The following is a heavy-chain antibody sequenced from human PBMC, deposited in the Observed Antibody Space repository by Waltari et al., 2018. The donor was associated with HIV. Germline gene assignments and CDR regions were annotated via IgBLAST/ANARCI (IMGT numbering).Heavy chain of an antibody. J-gene: IGHJ4*02. CDR2: ISHVGVSA. V-gene: IGHV3-74*01. Sequence: EVQLVESGGGLVQPGGSLRLSCVGSGFALRPYCLHSVRQVPGTGLVWVRRISHVGVSAAHAEPVKGRFSISGDSAENMVYVYRDVLIAEDTAVYYCARTTYYDKTGFYRAFENWGQGTLVTVSS. D-gene: IGHD3-22*01. CDR1: GFALRPYC. CDR3: ARTTYYDKTGFYRAFEN.